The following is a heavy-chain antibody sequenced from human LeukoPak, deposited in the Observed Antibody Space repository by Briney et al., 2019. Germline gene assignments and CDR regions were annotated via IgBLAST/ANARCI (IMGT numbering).Heavy chain of an antibody. CDR2: IIPIFGTA. CDR3: ARDKVGTGPTHLDY. CDR1: GGTFSSYA. D-gene: IGHD1-26*01. V-gene: IGHV1-69*01. Sequence: GSSVKVSCKASGGTFSSYAISWVRQAPGQGLEWMGGIIPIFGTANYAQKFQGRVTITADESTSTAYMELSSLRSEDTAVYYCARDKVGTGPTHLDYWGQGALVTVSS. J-gene: IGHJ4*02.